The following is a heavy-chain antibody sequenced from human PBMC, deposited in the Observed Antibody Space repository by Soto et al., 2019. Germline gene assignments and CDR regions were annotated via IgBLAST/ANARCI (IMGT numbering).Heavy chain of an antibody. J-gene: IGHJ4*02. CDR2: IYHSGST. V-gene: IGHV4-30-2*01. CDR1: GGSISSGGYS. D-gene: IGHD5-12*01. CDR3: ARVASSYDPLIDY. Sequence: PSETLSLTCAVSGGSISSGGYSWSWIRQPPGKGLEWIGYIYHSGSTYYNPSLKSRVTISVDRSKNQFSLKLSSVTAADTAVYYCARVASSYDPLIDYWGQGTLVTVSS.